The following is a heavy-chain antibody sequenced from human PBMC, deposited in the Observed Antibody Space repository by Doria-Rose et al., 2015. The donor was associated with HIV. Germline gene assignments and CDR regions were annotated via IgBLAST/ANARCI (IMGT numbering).Heavy chain of an antibody. CDR2: IFSDDER. CDR1: GVSLSSPGMG. J-gene: IGHJ4*02. V-gene: IGHV2-26*01. CDR3: ARIKSSRWYHKYYFDF. D-gene: IGHD6-13*01. Sequence: SGPVLVKPTETLTPTCTVSGVSLSSPGMGVSWIRQPPGKALEWLANIFSDDERSYKTSLKSRLTIARCTSKSQVVLTMTDMDPVDTATYYCARIKSSRWYHKYYFDFWGQGTLVIVSA.